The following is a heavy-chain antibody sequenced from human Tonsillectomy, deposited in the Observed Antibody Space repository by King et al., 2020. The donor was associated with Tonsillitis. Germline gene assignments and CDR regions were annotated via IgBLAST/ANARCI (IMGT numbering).Heavy chain of an antibody. CDR1: GFTFNTYT. CDR2: ISSSSSYI. Sequence: VQLVESGGGLVKPGGSLRLSCAASGFTFNTYTMNWVRQAPGKGLEWVSSISSSSSYIYYADSVKGRFTISRDNAKNSLYLQMNSLRAEDTAVYYCAREGVGGYGLGYDTSRPFDYWGQGTLVTVSS. D-gene: IGHD3-22*01. V-gene: IGHV3-21*01. J-gene: IGHJ4*02. CDR3: AREGVGGYGLGYDTSRPFDY.